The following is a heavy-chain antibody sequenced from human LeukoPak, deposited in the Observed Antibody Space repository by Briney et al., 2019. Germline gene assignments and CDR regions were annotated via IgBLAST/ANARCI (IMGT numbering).Heavy chain of an antibody. CDR2: IRYDGSNK. CDR1: GFTFSSYG. V-gene: IGHV3-30*02. Sequence: GGSLRLSCAASGFTFSSYGMHWVRQALGKGLEWVAFIRYDGSNKYYADSVKGRFTISRDNSKNTLYLQMNSLRAEDTAVYYCAKARAVAGHGRDNWFDPWGQGTLVTVSS. J-gene: IGHJ5*02. D-gene: IGHD6-19*01. CDR3: AKARAVAGHGRDNWFDP.